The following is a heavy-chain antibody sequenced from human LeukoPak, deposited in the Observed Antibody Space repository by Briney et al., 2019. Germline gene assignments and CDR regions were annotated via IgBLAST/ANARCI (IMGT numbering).Heavy chain of an antibody. Sequence: GGSLRLSCAASGFTFSDYYMTWIRQPPGRGLEWISYSSSSGSTLDYADSVKGRFTISRDNAKNSVSLQMNSLRAEDTAVYYCARSEKNYDFWTGEDYWGQGTLVTVSS. CDR3: ARSEKNYDFWTGEDY. J-gene: IGHJ4*02. D-gene: IGHD3-3*01. CDR2: SSSSGSTL. V-gene: IGHV3-11*04. CDR1: GFTFSDYY.